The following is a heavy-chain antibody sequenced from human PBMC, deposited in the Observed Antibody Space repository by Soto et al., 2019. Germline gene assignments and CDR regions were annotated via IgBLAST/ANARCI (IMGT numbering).Heavy chain of an antibody. Sequence: EVQLVESGGGLVQPGGSLRLSCAASGFTFSSYWMHWVRQAPGKGLVWVSRINSDGSRTNYPDSVKGRFTISRDNAKNTLYLQMNSLRAEETAVYYCARGVRGAYGLDIWGQGTMVTVSS. V-gene: IGHV3-74*01. CDR1: GFTFSSYW. J-gene: IGHJ3*02. D-gene: IGHD2-21*01. CDR3: ARGVRGAYGLDI. CDR2: INSDGSRT.